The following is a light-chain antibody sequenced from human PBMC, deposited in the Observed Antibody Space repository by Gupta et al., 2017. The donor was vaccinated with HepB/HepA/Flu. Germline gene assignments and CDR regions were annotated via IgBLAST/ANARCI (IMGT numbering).Light chain of an antibody. CDR3: SSYTSSSTPYVV. Sequence: HSALTQPASVSGSPGQSTTISCPGTSSDVGGYNYVSWYQQHPGKAPKLMIYDVSNRPSGVSNRFSGSKSGNTASLTISGLQAEDEADYYCSSYTSSSTPYVVFGGGTKLTVL. V-gene: IGLV2-14*01. J-gene: IGLJ2*01. CDR2: DVS. CDR1: SSDVGGYNY.